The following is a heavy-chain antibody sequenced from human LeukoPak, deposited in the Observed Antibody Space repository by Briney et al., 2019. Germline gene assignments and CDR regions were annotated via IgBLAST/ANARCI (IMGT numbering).Heavy chain of an antibody. CDR2: INDGGTRT. CDR3: VKDGAQPGYYFDS. D-gene: IGHD1-26*01. V-gene: IGHV3-23*01. Sequence: GGSLRLSCVASAVIFSDYSMSWVRQAPGKGLEWVSVINDGGTRTQYADSVKGRFTTSRDNFRNTLYLQMHSLRVEDTAVYFCVKDGAQPGYYFDSWGHGSLVTVSS. CDR1: AVIFSDYS. J-gene: IGHJ4*01.